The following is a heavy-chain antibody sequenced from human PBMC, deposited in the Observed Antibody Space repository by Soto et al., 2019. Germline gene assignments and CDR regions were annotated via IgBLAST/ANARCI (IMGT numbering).Heavy chain of an antibody. V-gene: IGHV3-48*03. CDR1: GIAFSSRE. D-gene: IGHD1-26*01. J-gene: IGHJ4*01. CDR2: ISSSGSSI. Sequence: WLSCVASGIAFSSREMDWVRPPPAKGQGRASYISSSGSSIDYADSVKGRFTISRDNATNPLYLQMNNLRDEDTPVYCFARDCRLGATGTLDYWGQGTLVTVSS. CDR3: ARDCRLGATGTLDY.